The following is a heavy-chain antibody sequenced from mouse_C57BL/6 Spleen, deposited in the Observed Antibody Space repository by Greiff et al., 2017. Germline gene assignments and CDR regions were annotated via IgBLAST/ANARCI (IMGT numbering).Heavy chain of an antibody. D-gene: IGHD1-1*01. J-gene: IGHJ2*01. CDR2: IYPRDGST. Sequence: VQLQQSDAELVKPGASVKISCKVSGYTFTDHTIHWMKQRPEQGLEWIGYIYPRDGSTKYNEKFKGKATLTADKSSSTAYMHLNILTSEDSAVYFCARDYYYGSFPHFDYWGQGTTLTVSS. CDR3: ARDYYYGSFPHFDY. CDR1: GYTFTDHT. V-gene: IGHV1-78*01.